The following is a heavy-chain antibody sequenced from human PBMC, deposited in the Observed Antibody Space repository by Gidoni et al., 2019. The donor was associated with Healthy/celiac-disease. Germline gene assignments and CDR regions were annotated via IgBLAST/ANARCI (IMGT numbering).Heavy chain of an antibody. J-gene: IGHJ5*02. CDR1: GGSIRSSSYY. Sequence: QLQLQESGPGLVKPSETLSLTCTVSGGSIRSSSYYWGWIRQPPGKGLEWIGSIYYSGSTYYNPSLKSRVTISVDTSKNQFSLKLSSVTAADTAVYYCSGDYGDYVSNWFDPWGQGTLVTVSS. CDR2: IYYSGST. D-gene: IGHD4-17*01. CDR3: SGDYGDYVSNWFDP. V-gene: IGHV4-39*01.